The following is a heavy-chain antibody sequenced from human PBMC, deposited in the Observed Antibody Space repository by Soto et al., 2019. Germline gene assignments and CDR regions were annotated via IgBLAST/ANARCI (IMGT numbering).Heavy chain of an antibody. CDR1: GDSVSSNSAA. J-gene: IGHJ4*02. V-gene: IGHV6-1*01. CDR3: AWFLGQLLYGAFFDY. Sequence: PSQTLSLTCALSGDSVSSNSAAWNWIRQSQSRGLEWLGRTYYRSKWYNDYAVSVKSRITINPDTSKNQFSLQLNSVTPEDTAVYYCAWFLGQLLYGAFFDYWGQGTLVTGSS. D-gene: IGHD2-2*02. CDR2: TYYRSKWYN.